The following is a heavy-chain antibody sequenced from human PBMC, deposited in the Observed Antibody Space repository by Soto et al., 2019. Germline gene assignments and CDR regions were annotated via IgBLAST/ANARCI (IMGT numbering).Heavy chain of an antibody. V-gene: IGHV1-24*01. J-gene: IGHJ3*02. Sequence: ASVKVSCKVSGYTLTELSMHWVRQAPGKGLEWMGGFDPEDGETIYAQKFQGRVTMTEDTSTDTAYMELSSLRSEDTAVYYCATVRRAMVTAAFDIWGQGTMVTVSS. CDR2: FDPEDGET. CDR1: GYTLTELS. D-gene: IGHD2-21*02. CDR3: ATVRRAMVTAAFDI.